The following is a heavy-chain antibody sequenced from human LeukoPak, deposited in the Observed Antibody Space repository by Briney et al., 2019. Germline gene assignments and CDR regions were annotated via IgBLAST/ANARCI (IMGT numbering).Heavy chain of an antibody. CDR3: AKGGSGSYAFDI. D-gene: IGHD3-10*01. CDR2: TNYRYRWYT. V-gene: IGHV6-1*01. CDR1: GDSVSSNSAA. J-gene: IGHJ3*02. Sequence: SQTLSLNCDISGDSVSSNSAAWNWIRQSPSRGLEWLGKTNYRYRWYTDYGPSVRSRITNNPDTSKNQISLQLNFVTPEDTAVYYCAKGGSGSYAFDIWGQGTMVTVSS.